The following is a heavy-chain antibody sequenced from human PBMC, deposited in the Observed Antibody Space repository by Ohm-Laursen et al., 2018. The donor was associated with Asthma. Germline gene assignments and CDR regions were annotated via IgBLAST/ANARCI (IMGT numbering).Heavy chain of an antibody. CDR1: GASVSSDSFY. D-gene: IGHD2-2*01. Sequence: GTLSLTWTVSGASVSSDSFYWSWIRQPPGKGLDWIGYVFSSWTTHYNASLKSRVTISIDKSKNQFSLKLSSVTAADTAVYYCASSSGSRSSHTVDYWGQGTLVTVSA. V-gene: IGHV4-61*01. CDR3: ASSSGSRSSHTVDY. J-gene: IGHJ4*02. CDR2: VFSSWTT.